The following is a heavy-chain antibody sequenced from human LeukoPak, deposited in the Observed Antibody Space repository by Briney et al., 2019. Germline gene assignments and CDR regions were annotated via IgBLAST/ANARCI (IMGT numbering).Heavy chain of an antibody. J-gene: IGHJ3*02. V-gene: IGHV4-38-2*02. D-gene: IGHD3-10*01. Sequence: PSETLSLTCTVSGYSISSGYYWGWIRQPPGKGLEWIGSIYYSGSTYYNPSLKSRVTISVDTSKNQFSLKLSSVTAADTAVYYCARDRNRHYGSGSYYNLNRGGAFDIWGQGTMVTVSS. CDR3: ARDRNRHYGSGSYYNLNRGGAFDI. CDR1: GYSISSGYY. CDR2: IYYSGST.